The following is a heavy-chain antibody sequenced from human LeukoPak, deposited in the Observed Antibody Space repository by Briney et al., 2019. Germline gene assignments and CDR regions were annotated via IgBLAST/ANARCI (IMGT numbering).Heavy chain of an antibody. CDR3: AKTERFGLRMPYFDY. CDR1: GFTFDDYA. J-gene: IGHJ4*02. Sequence: PGGSLRLSCAASGFTFDDYAMHWVRQAPGKGLEWVSAISGNSVSTYYADSVKGRFTISRDNSKNTLYLQMNSLRAEDTAVYYCAKTERFGLRMPYFDYWGQGTLVTVSS. D-gene: IGHD3-10*01. V-gene: IGHV3-23*01. CDR2: ISGNSVST.